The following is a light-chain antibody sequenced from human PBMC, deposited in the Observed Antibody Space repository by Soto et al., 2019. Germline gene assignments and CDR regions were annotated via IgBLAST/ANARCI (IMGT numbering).Light chain of an antibody. Sequence: EIVLTQSPATLSLSPGERATLSCRASQSISRYLAWYQQKPGQAPRLLIFDASNRATGIPARFSGSGSGTDFTLTISRLEPEDFAVYYCQQRSSWPLTFGGGTKVEIK. CDR1: QSISRY. CDR3: QQRSSWPLT. V-gene: IGKV3-11*01. CDR2: DAS. J-gene: IGKJ4*02.